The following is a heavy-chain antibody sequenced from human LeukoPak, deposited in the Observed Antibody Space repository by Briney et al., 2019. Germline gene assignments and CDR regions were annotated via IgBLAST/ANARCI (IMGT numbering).Heavy chain of an antibody. CDR1: GGAISSGSYY. D-gene: IGHD5-18*01. CDR2: IYTSGST. CDR3: ARGEYSYDDY. V-gene: IGHV4-61*02. J-gene: IGHJ4*02. Sequence: SETLSLTCTVSGGAISSGSYYWSWIRQPAGKGLEWIGRIYTSGSTNYNPSLRSRVTISADTSKNQFSLKLRSVTAADTAVYYCARGEYSYDDYWGQGTLVTVSS.